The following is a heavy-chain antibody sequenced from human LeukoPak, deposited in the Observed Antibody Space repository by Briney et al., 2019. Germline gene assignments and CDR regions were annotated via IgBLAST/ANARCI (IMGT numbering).Heavy chain of an antibody. V-gene: IGHV3-15*01. D-gene: IGHD3-22*01. Sequence: PGGSLRLSCAASGFTFSSYAMHWVRQAPGKGLEWVGRIKSKTDGGTTDYAAPVKGRFTISRDDSKNTLYLQMNSLKTEDTAVYYCTTVSATVDSSGYGAFDIWGQGTMVTVSS. CDR2: IKSKTDGGTT. CDR3: TTVSATVDSSGYGAFDI. J-gene: IGHJ3*02. CDR1: GFTFSSYA.